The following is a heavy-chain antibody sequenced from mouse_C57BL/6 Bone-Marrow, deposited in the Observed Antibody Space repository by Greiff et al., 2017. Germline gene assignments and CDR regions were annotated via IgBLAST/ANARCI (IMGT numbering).Heavy chain of an antibody. Sequence: VQLQQSGPELVKPGASVKISCKASGYSFTDYNMNWVKQSNGKSLEWIGVINPNNGTTSYNQKFKGKATLTADPSSSTAYMQLNSLTSEDSAVYYCTRGYDYDCAMDYWGQGTSVTVSS. J-gene: IGHJ4*01. D-gene: IGHD2-4*01. CDR1: GYSFTDYN. CDR2: INPNNGTT. CDR3: TRGYDYDCAMDY. V-gene: IGHV1-39*01.